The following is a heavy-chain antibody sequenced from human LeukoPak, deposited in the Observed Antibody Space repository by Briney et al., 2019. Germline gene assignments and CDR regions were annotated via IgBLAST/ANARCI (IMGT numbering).Heavy chain of an antibody. D-gene: IGHD2-2*01. Sequence: PSETLSLTCAVSGVSISSSNWWSWVRQPPGEGLEWIGEIYHSGSTNYNPSLKSRVTISVDKSKNQFSLKLSSVTAADTAVYYCARVRYCSSTSCLYYYYYYYMDVWGKGTTVTVSS. CDR3: ARVRYCSSTSCLYYYYYYYMDV. J-gene: IGHJ6*03. CDR2: IYHSGST. CDR1: GVSISSSNW. V-gene: IGHV4-4*02.